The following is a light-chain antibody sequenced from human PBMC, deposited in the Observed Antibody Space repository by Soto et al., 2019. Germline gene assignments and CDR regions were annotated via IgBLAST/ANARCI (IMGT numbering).Light chain of an antibody. CDR2: QAS. Sequence: DIQMPQSPSTLSASVGDRVTITCRASQSISSWLAWYQQKPGKAPKLLIYQASSLESGVPSRFSGSGSGTEFTLTISSLQHDDFATYYCQQYNFYSGYTCGQGTKLEIK. J-gene: IGKJ2*01. V-gene: IGKV1-5*03. CDR3: QQYNFYSGYT. CDR1: QSISSW.